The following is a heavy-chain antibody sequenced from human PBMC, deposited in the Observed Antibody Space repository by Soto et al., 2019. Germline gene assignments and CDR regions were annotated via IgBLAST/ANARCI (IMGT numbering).Heavy chain of an antibody. D-gene: IGHD3-10*01. J-gene: IGHJ4*02. CDR3: VGMVRGVTHFDY. CDR1: GFTFSSYA. Sequence: GGSLRLSCAASGFTFSSYAMSWVRQAPGKGLEWVSAISGSGGSTYYADSVKGRFTISRDNSKNTLYLQMNSLRAEDTAVYYCVGMVRGVTHFDYWGQGTLVTVSS. V-gene: IGHV3-23*01. CDR2: ISGSGGST.